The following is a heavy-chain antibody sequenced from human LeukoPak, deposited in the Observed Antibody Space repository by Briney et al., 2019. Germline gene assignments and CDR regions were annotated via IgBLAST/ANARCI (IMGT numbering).Heavy chain of an antibody. V-gene: IGHV3-23*01. D-gene: IGHD1-26*01. Sequence: PGGSLRLSCAASGFTFSSYAMSWVRQAPGKGLEWASAISGSGGSTYYADSVKGRFTISRDNSKNTLYLQMNSLRAEDTAVYYCAKVVRALIRVESGIYYYWGQGTLVTVSS. CDR2: ISGSGGST. CDR1: GFTFSSYA. J-gene: IGHJ4*02. CDR3: AKVVRALIRVESGIYYY.